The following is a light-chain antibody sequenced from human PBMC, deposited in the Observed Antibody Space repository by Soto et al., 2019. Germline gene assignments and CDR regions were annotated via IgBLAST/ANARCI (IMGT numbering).Light chain of an antibody. V-gene: IGKV1-39*01. CDR2: AAS. Sequence: DIQMTQSPSSLSASAGDRVVITCRASRSISLYLNWYQQKPGKAPKLVIYAASNLQTGVPPRFSGSGSGTDFTLTISSLQPEDFATYYCQQSSSTASWTFGQGTKVEI. CDR3: QQSSSTASWT. CDR1: RSISLY. J-gene: IGKJ1*01.